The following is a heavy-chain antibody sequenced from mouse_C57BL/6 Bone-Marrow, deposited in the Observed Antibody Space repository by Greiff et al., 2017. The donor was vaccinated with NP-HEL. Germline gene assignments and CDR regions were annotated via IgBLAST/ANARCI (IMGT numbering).Heavy chain of an antibody. D-gene: IGHD1-1*01. J-gene: IGHJ4*01. CDR2: ISNGGGST. V-gene: IGHV5-12*01. CDR3: ASYYYGSSPYAMDY. Sequence: LVESGGGLVQPGGSLKLSCAASGFTFSDYYMYWVRQTPEKRLEWVAYISNGGGSTYYPDTVKGRFTISRDNAKNTLYLQMSRLKSEDTAMYYCASYYYGSSPYAMDYWGQGTSVTVSS. CDR1: GFTFSDYY.